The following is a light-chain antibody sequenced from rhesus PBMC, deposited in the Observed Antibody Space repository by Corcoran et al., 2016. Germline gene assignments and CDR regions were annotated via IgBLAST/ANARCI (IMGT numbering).Light chain of an antibody. CDR3: SAWDSSLCAYI. V-gene: IGLV10-114*01. Sequence: QAGLTQPPSVYKDLRQTATLTCTGNSNNVGNQGAAWLQQHQGHPPKLLSYRNNNRPSGISERFSASRSGITASLTITGLQPEDEADYYCSAWDSSLCAYIFGAGTRLTVL. J-gene: IGLJ1*01. CDR1: SNNVGNQG. CDR2: RNN.